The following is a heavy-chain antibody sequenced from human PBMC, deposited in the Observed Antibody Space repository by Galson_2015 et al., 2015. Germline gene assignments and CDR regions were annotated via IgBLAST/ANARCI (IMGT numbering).Heavy chain of an antibody. V-gene: IGHV3-21*01. J-gene: IGHJ6*02. CDR3: ARDHQGGMDV. Sequence: SLRLACEASGFTFSSYRMNWVRQAPGKGLEWVSSISSSSSYIYYADSVKGRFTISRDNAKNSLYLQMHSLRAEETAVYYCARDHQGGMDVWGQGTTVTVSS. CDR1: GFTFSSYR. CDR2: ISSSSSYI.